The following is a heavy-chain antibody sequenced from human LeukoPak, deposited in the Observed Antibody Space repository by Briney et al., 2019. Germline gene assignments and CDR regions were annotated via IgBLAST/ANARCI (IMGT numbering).Heavy chain of an antibody. V-gene: IGHV3-23*01. CDR1: GFTFSSYA. D-gene: IGHD3-3*01. CDR3: AKGGTYYDFWSGYYFAY. CDR2: ISGSGGST. J-gene: IGHJ4*02. Sequence: QPGGSLRLSCAASGFTFSSYAMSWVRQAPGKGLEWVSAISGSGGSTYYADSVKSRFTISRDNSKNTLYLQMNSLRAEDTAVYYCAKGGTYYDFWSGYYFAYWGQGTLITVSS.